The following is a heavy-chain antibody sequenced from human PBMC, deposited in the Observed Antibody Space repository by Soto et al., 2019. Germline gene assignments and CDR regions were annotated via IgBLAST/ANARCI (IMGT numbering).Heavy chain of an antibody. J-gene: IGHJ4*02. CDR3: VRLVFGSGWYYFDY. V-gene: IGHV4-39*01. CDR2: IYYSGST. Sequence: SETLSLTCTVSGGSISSSSYYWGWIRQPPGKGLEWIGSIYYSGSTYYNPSLKSRVTISVDTSKNQFSLKLSSVTAADTAVYYCVRLVFGSGWYYFDYWGQGTLVTVSS. CDR1: GGSISSSSYY. D-gene: IGHD6-19*01.